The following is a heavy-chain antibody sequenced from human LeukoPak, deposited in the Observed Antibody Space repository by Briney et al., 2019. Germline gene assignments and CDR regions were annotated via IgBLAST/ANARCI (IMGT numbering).Heavy chain of an antibody. D-gene: IGHD5-18*01. J-gene: IGHJ4*02. Sequence: PGGSLRLSCAASGFTFSSYAMSWVRQAPGKGLEWVSAISGSGGSTYYADSVKGRFTISRDNSKNTLYLQMNSLRAEDTAVYYCAKGTNVDTAEWIDYWGQGTLVTVSS. CDR1: GFTFSSYA. CDR2: ISGSGGST. V-gene: IGHV3-23*01. CDR3: AKGTNVDTAEWIDY.